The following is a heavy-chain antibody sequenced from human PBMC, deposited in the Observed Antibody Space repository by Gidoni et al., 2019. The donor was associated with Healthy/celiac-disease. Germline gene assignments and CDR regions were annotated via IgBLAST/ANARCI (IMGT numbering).Heavy chain of an antibody. D-gene: IGHD6-13*01. Sequence: EVQLLESGGGWVQPGGSLRLSCAASGFAFSSYAMSWVRQAPGKGLACVSAISGSGGTTYYADSVKGRFTISRDNSKNTLYLQMNSLRAEDTAVYYCATVSSPVDYWGQGTLVTVSS. CDR3: ATVSSPVDY. CDR2: ISGSGGTT. V-gene: IGHV3-23*01. CDR1: GFAFSSYA. J-gene: IGHJ4*02.